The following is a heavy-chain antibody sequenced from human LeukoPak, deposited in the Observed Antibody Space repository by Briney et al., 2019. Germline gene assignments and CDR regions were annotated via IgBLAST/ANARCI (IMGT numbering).Heavy chain of an antibody. J-gene: IGHJ4*02. Sequence: GASVKVSCKASGGTFSSYAFSWVRQAPGQGLEWMGGIIPIFGAPNYAQKFQGRVTITADEYTSTACMELSSLRSEDTAVYYCARSPYHYDNSAYRPRPYYFDYWGQGTLVTVSS. CDR1: GGTFSSYA. V-gene: IGHV1-69*01. CDR3: ARSPYHYDNSAYRPRPYYFDY. CDR2: IIPIFGAP. D-gene: IGHD3-22*01.